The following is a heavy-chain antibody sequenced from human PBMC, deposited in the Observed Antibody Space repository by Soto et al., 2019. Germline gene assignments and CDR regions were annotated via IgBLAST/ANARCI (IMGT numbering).Heavy chain of an antibody. J-gene: IGHJ5*02. Sequence: GVSLRLSCAASGFTFSSYSMNWVRQAPGKGLEWVSYISSSSSTIYYADSVKGRFTISRDNAKNSLYLQMNSLRDEDTAVYYCARERGGNLGYCSGGSCYPSVKDPVGTGRPRRGNWFDPWGQGTLVTVSS. CDR2: ISSSSSTI. CDR1: GFTFSSYS. CDR3: ARERGGNLGYCSGGSCYPSVKDPVGTGRPRRGNWFDP. V-gene: IGHV3-48*02. D-gene: IGHD2-15*01.